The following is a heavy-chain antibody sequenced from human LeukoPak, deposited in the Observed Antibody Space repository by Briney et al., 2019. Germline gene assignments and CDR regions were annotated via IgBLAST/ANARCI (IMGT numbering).Heavy chain of an antibody. CDR1: GYTFTGYY. CDR3: TRRGYEFSDLDN. J-gene: IGHJ4*02. Sequence: ASVKVSCKASGYTFTGYYMHWVRQAPGPGLEWLRWINPNNGDTNFAQKFQGRVAMTRDMPMNTVYMELSSLCSDDRDVYYCTRRGYEFSDLDNWGQGTLVTVSS. V-gene: IGHV1-2*02. D-gene: IGHD3/OR15-3a*01. CDR2: INPNNGDT.